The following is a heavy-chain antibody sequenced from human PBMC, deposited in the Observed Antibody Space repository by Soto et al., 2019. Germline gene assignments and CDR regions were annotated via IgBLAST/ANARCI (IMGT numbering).Heavy chain of an antibody. CDR2: ISSNGGST. CDR3: ARESAGPYDRSTYYYPPHDY. D-gene: IGHD3-22*01. Sequence: GGPLRLPSTAAGVTFSSHAIHRVRQAPGKGLEYVSAISSNGGSTYYADSVKGRFTVSRDNAKNSVYLQMSSLRAEDTAVYYCARESAGPYDRSTYYYPPHDYWGQGTLVTVSS. CDR1: GVTFSSHA. V-gene: IGHV3-64*04. J-gene: IGHJ4*02.